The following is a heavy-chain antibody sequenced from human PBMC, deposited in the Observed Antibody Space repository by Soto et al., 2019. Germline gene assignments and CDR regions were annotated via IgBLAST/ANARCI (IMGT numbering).Heavy chain of an antibody. Sequence: PSETLSPTCTVSGGSISSGGYYWSWIRQHPGKGLEWIGYIYYSGSTYYNPSLKSRVTISVDTSKNQFSLKLSSVTAADTAVYYCARSEFYYYGMDVWGQGTTVTVSS. CDR1: GGSISSGGYY. J-gene: IGHJ6*02. CDR3: ARSEFYYYGMDV. V-gene: IGHV4-31*03. CDR2: IYYSGST.